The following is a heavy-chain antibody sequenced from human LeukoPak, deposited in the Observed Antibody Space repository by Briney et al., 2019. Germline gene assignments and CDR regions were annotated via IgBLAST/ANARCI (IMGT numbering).Heavy chain of an antibody. V-gene: IGHV3-15*01. CDR1: GFTFTSAW. CDR2: IKSNADGGTT. CDR3: ATGQQLVPRY. J-gene: IGHJ4*02. Sequence: GGSLRLSCAASGFTFTSAWMTWVRQAPGKGLEWVGRIKSNADGGTTDYAAPVKGRITISRDDSKNALYLQMNSLKTEDTAVYYCATGQQLVPRYWGQGTLVTVSS. D-gene: IGHD6-6*01.